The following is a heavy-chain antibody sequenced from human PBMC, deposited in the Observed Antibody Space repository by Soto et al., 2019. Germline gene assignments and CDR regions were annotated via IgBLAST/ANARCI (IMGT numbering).Heavy chain of an antibody. CDR1: AFSFSDYG. CDR2: IWHDGNEK. V-gene: IGHV3-33*01. J-gene: IGHJ5*02. Sequence: QVQLVESGGGVVQPGRSLRLSCAASAFSFSDYGMHWVRQTPGKGLEWVALIWHDGNEKYYADSAKGRFTVSRDNSKNTLYLHMNSLSAEDTALYYCATEFGQYGNYRFDPWGQGTLVPVSS. D-gene: IGHD3-16*01. CDR3: ATEFGQYGNYRFDP.